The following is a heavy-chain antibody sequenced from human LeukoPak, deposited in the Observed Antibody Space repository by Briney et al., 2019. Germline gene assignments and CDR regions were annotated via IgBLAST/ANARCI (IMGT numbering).Heavy chain of an antibody. CDR3: ASRPLAVADPTSDY. CDR1: GGSFSGYY. Sequence: SETLSLTCAVYGGSFSGYYWSWIRQPPGKGLEWIREINHSGSTDYNPSLKSRVTISVDTSKNQFSLKLSSVTAADTAVYYCASRPLAVADPTSDYWGQGTLVTVSS. V-gene: IGHV4-34*01. D-gene: IGHD6-19*01. J-gene: IGHJ4*02. CDR2: INHSGST.